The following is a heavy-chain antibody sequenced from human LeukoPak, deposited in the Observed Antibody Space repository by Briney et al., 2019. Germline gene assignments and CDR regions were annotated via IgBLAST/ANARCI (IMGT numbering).Heavy chain of an antibody. D-gene: IGHD3-10*01. CDR1: GFTFSSYG. J-gene: IGHJ6*04. CDR2: ISYDGSNT. CDR3: AKHVVRGVDYLYYGMDV. V-gene: IGHV3-33*06. Sequence: PGRSLRVSCATSGFTFSSYGMHWVRQAPGKGLEGVASISYDGSNTHYEDSVRGRFTVSRDNSNNTMYLQMKSLRAEATALYYCAKHVVRGVDYLYYGMDVWGKGTTVTVSS.